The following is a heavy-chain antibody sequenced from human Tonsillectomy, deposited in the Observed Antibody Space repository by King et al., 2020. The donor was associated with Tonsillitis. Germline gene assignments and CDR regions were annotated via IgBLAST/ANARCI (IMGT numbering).Heavy chain of an antibody. CDR2: ISTHNGRA. CDR1: GYTFSRYG. Sequence: VQLVESGAEVKKPGASVKVSCKASGYTFSRYGVSWVRQAPGQGLEWMGWISTHNGRANYAQRLQGRVTLTTDTSTSTAYMELKSLRSDDTAVYYCARDYTYSSPFDFWGQGTLVTVSS. J-gene: IGHJ4*02. CDR3: ARDYTYSSPFDF. D-gene: IGHD6-13*01. V-gene: IGHV1-18*04.